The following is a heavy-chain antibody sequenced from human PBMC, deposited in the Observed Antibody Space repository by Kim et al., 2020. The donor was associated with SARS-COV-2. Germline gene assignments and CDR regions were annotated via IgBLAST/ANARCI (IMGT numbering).Heavy chain of an antibody. D-gene: IGHD3-22*01. J-gene: IGHJ3*02. CDR1: GGSISSYY. CDR3: ARSSTYYYDSSGYPSGGDAFDI. Sequence: SETLSLTCTVSGGSISSYYWSWIRQPPGKGLEWIGYIYYSGSTNYNPSLKSRVTISVDTSKNQFSLKLSSVTAADTAVYYCARSSTYYYDSSGYPSGGDAFDIWGQGTMVTVSS. V-gene: IGHV4-59*13. CDR2: IYYSGST.